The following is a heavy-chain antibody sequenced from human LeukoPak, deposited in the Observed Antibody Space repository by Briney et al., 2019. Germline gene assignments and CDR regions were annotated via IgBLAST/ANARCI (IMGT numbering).Heavy chain of an antibody. CDR1: GFTFINYS. Sequence: PGGSPRLSCTASGFTFINYSMNWVRQAPGKGLEWVSSISTNSAFIYYADSVRGRFTISRDNTKNSLYLRMNSLGADDTAVYYCAREPPHVGMPGPGDYWGQGTLVTVSS. CDR3: AREPPHVGMPGPGDY. V-gene: IGHV3-21*01. J-gene: IGHJ4*02. CDR2: ISTNSAFI. D-gene: IGHD2-15*01.